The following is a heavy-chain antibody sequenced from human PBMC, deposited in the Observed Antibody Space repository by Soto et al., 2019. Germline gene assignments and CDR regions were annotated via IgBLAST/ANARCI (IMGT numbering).Heavy chain of an antibody. CDR3: ARQEYEVWSGYYINWFDP. V-gene: IGHV4-39*01. Sequence: PETLCLTCTVSGGSISSSSYYWGWIRQPPGKGLEWIGSIYYSGSTYYNPSLKSRVTISVDTSKNQFSLKLSSVTAADTAVYYCARQEYEVWSGYYINWFDPWGQGTLVTVSS. CDR1: GGSISSSSYY. CDR2: IYYSGST. D-gene: IGHD3-3*01. J-gene: IGHJ5*02.